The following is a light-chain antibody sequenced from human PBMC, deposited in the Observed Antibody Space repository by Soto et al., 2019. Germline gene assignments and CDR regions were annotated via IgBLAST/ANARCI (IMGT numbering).Light chain of an antibody. CDR3: CSYAGSYTV. J-gene: IGLJ2*01. CDR2: DVS. Sequence: QSALTQPRSVSGSPGQSVTISCTGTSSDVGGHNYVSWYQQHPGKAPKLMIYDVSKRPSGVPDRFSGSKSGNTASLTISGLHAEDEADYYCCSYAGSYTVFGGGTKLTVL. CDR1: SSDVGGHNY. V-gene: IGLV2-11*01.